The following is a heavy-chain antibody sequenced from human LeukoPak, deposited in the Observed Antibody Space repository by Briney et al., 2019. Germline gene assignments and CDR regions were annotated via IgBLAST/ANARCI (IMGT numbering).Heavy chain of an antibody. CDR3: VKDNPLDY. V-gene: IGHV3-30*02. D-gene: IGHD1-14*01. CDR1: GFTFSNYG. CDR2: IRYDGNNK. Sequence: PGGSLRLSCGASGFTFSNYGMLWVRQAPGKGLEWVAFIRYDGNNKLYADSMKGRFTISRDNSENTLYLHINSLRAEDTAVYYCVKDNPLDYWGQGTLVIVSS. J-gene: IGHJ4*02.